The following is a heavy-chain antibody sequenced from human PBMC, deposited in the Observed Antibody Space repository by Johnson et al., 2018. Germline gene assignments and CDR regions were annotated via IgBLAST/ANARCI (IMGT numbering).Heavy chain of an antibody. Sequence: VQLVQSGGGVVQPGRSLRLSCAASGFTFSNYAIHWVRQAPGKGLEWVSGIGSAGDTYYPGSVKGRFTISRENAKNSLYLQMNSLRPEDTALYYCAREATGHDAFDIWGQGTMVTVSS. CDR2: IGSAGDT. V-gene: IGHV3-13*01. CDR1: GFTFSNYA. J-gene: IGHJ3*02. CDR3: AREATGHDAFDI. D-gene: IGHD1-26*01.